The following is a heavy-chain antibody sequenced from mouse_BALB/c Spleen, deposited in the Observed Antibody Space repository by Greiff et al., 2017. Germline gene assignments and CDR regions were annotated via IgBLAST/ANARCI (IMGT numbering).Heavy chain of an antibody. J-gene: IGHJ4*01. V-gene: IGHV1-12*01. CDR2: IYPGNGDT. CDR3: ARGYAMDY. Sequence: LQQPGAELVKPGASVKMSCKASGYTFTSYNMHWVKQTPGQGLEWIGAIYPGNGDTSYNQKFKGKATLTADKSSSTAYMQLSSLTSEDSAVYYCARGYAMDYWGQGTSVTVSS. CDR1: GYTFTSYN.